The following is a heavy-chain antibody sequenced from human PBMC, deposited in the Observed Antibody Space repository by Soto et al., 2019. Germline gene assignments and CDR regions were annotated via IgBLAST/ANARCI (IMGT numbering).Heavy chain of an antibody. D-gene: IGHD3-9*01. J-gene: IGHJ5*02. V-gene: IGHV4-39*02. Sequence: SATLSLTCTVSGDSISKSGHYWGWIRQPPGKALEWIGGIDYRGSTLYNPSLRSRITMSIDTSKKCFSLKLNSVSASDTALYYFTRILTTYDTPLPSWFGPWGQGTLVTVSS. CDR2: IDYRGST. CDR3: TRILTTYDTPLPSWFGP. CDR1: GDSISKSGHY.